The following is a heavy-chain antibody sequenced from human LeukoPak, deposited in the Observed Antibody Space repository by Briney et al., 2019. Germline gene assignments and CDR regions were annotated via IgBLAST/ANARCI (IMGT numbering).Heavy chain of an antibody. D-gene: IGHD6-13*01. Sequence: PSETLSPTCTVSGDSITSYYWSWIRQPPWKGLEWIGSMSYSGSTNYNPSLKSRVTMSVDTTKNQFSLRLNSVTAADTAVYYCARRRAEGGSNGHYNWFDPWGQGTLVTVSS. CDR3: ARRRAEGGSNGHYNWFDP. V-gene: IGHV4-59*08. J-gene: IGHJ5*02. CDR1: GDSITSYY. CDR2: MSYSGST.